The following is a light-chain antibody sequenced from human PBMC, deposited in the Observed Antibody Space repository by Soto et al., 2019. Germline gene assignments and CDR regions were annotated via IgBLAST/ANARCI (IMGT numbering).Light chain of an antibody. Sequence: QSVLTQPPSASGSPGQSVTISCTGTSSDIGTFSSISWYQQYPGKAPKLMIFGVSQRPSGVPDRFSGSKSANTASLTISGLQAEDEADYYCCSYTGANTWVFGGGTKLTVL. J-gene: IGLJ3*02. CDR2: GVS. CDR1: SSDIGTFSS. CDR3: CSYTGANTWV. V-gene: IGLV2-8*01.